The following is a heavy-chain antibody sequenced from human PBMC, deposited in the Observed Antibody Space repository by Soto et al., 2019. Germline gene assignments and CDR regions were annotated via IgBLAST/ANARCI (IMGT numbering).Heavy chain of an antibody. CDR1: GYTFTSYA. J-gene: IGHJ6*02. CDR3: ARASVMVTAIRYYYYYYGMDV. D-gene: IGHD2-21*02. CDR2: INAGNGNT. Sequence: KLSCKASGYTFTSYAMHWVRQAPGQRLEWMGWINAGNGNTKYSQKFQGRVTITRDTSASTAYMELGSLRSEDTAVYYCARASVMVTAIRYYYYYYGMDVWGQGTTVTVSS. V-gene: IGHV1-3*01.